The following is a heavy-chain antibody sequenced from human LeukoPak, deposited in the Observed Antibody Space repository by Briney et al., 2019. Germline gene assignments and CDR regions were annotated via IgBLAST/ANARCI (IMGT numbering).Heavy chain of an antibody. Sequence: GESLRLSCAASGLTFSSYRTNWVRHPPRKLLEWVSYISSSSSTIYYADSVKGRFTISRDNAKNSLYLQMNSLRAEDTAVYYCAKDLCDWLLSPLMFDPWGQGTLVTVSS. CDR3: AKDLCDWLLSPLMFDP. V-gene: IGHV3-48*04. J-gene: IGHJ5*02. D-gene: IGHD3-9*01. CDR1: GLTFSSYR. CDR2: ISSSSSTI.